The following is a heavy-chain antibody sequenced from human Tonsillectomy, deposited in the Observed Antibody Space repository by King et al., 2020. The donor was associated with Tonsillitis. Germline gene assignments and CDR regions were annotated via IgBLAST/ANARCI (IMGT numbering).Heavy chain of an antibody. CDR3: AGQKYDYLWGTYRSDFDY. J-gene: IGHJ4*02. CDR1: GGSISSSSYY. D-gene: IGHD3-16*02. V-gene: IGHV4-39*01. Sequence: LQLQESGPGLVKPSETLSLTCTVSGGSISSSSYYWGWIRQPPGKGLEWIGSIYYSGSTYYNPSLKSRVTISVDTSKNQFSLRLSSVTAADTAVYYCAGQKYDYLWGTYRSDFDYWGQGTLVTVSS. CDR2: IYYSGST.